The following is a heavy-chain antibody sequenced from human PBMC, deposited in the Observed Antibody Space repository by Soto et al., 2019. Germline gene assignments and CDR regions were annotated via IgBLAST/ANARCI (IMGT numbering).Heavy chain of an antibody. Sequence: SETLSLTCTVSGGSITNNYWSWIRQSPGKGLEWIGCSYYSGSTSYNPSLRSRVTISIDTSKTQFSLRLRSVTAADTAVYYCARRQNWNNLFDTWGQGTLVTVSS. J-gene: IGHJ5*02. CDR3: ARRQNWNNLFDT. CDR2: SYYSGST. V-gene: IGHV4-59*08. CDR1: GGSITNNY. D-gene: IGHD1-1*01.